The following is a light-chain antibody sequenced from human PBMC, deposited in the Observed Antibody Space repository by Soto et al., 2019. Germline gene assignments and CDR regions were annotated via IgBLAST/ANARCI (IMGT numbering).Light chain of an antibody. CDR3: QSYGDNNQV. V-gene: IGLV6-57*02. CDR1: SGSIASNY. Sequence: NFLLTQPHSVSESPGKTVPISCTGSSGSIASNYVQWFQQRPGSAPTTVIYEDNKRPPGVPDRFSGSIDSSSNSASLTISGLKTEDEADYYCQSYGDNNQVLGGGTKLTVL. CDR2: EDN. J-gene: IGLJ3*02.